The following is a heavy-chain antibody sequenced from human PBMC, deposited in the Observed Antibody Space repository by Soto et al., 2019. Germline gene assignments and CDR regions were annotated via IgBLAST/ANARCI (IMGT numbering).Heavy chain of an antibody. D-gene: IGHD3-22*01. V-gene: IGHV1-8*01. CDR2: MNPNSGNT. Sequence: GASVKVSCKASGYTFTSYDINWVRQATGQGLEWMGWMNPNSGNTGYAQKFQGRVTMTRNTSISIAYMELSSLRSEDTAVYYCAVGYDSSGYYDYWGQGTLVTVSS. J-gene: IGHJ4*02. CDR1: GYTFTSYD. CDR3: AVGYDSSGYYDY.